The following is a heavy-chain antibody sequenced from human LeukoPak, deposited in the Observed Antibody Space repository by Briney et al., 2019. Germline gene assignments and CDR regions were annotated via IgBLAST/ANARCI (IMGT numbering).Heavy chain of an antibody. Sequence: PGGSLRLSCAASGFTFSSYGMHWVRQAPGKGLEWVAVISYDGSNKYYADSVKGRFTISRDNSKNTLYLQMSSLRVEDTAVYYCAREGRPGAFDIWGQGTMVTVSS. CDR3: AREGRPGAFDI. CDR1: GFTFSSYG. V-gene: IGHV3-30*03. CDR2: ISYDGSNK. D-gene: IGHD1-1*01. J-gene: IGHJ3*02.